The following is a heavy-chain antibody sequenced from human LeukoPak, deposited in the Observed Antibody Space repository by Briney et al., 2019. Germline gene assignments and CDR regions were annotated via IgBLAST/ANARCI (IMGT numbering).Heavy chain of an antibody. D-gene: IGHD3-22*01. CDR1: GGSISSGSYY. CDR2: IYTSGST. V-gene: IGHV4-61*02. Sequence: SETLSLTCTVSGGSISSGSYYWSWIRQPAGKGLEWIGRIYTSGSTNYNPSLKSRVTISVDTSKNQFSLKLSSVTAADTAVYYCARGYGYYPLDYWGQGTLVTVSS. CDR3: ARGYGYYPLDY. J-gene: IGHJ4*02.